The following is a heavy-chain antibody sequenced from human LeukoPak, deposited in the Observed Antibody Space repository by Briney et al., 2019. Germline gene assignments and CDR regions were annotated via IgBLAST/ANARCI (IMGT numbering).Heavy chain of an antibody. Sequence: PGGSLRLSCAASGFTFSIYAMSWVRQAPGKGLEWVSAISGSGDSTHYADSVKGRFAISRDNSKNTLYLQMNSLRAEDTAVYYCAKDPRKIQLWFGYFDYWGQGTLVTVSS. D-gene: IGHD5-18*01. CDR1: GFTFSIYA. CDR2: ISGSGDST. V-gene: IGHV3-23*01. J-gene: IGHJ4*02. CDR3: AKDPRKIQLWFGYFDY.